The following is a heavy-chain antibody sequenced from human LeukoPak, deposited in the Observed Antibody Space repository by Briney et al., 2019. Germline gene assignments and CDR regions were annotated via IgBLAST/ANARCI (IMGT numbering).Heavy chain of an antibody. J-gene: IGHJ4*02. CDR2: ISGDGGST. CDR1: GFTFDDYA. CDR3: AKDKAPYDPRYYYDSSGSLSGFDY. D-gene: IGHD3-22*01. V-gene: IGHV3-43*02. Sequence: PGGSLRLSCAASGFTFDDYAMHWVRQAPGKGLEWVSLISGDGGSTSYADSVKGRFTISRDNSKNSLYLQMNSLRTEDTALYYCAKDKAPYDPRYYYDSSGSLSGFDYWGQGTLVTVSS.